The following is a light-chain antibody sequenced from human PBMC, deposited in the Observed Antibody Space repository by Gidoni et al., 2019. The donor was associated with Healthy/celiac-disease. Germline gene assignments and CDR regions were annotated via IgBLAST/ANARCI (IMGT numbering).Light chain of an antibody. V-gene: IGKV1-33*01. CDR3: QQYDNLLIT. J-gene: IGKJ5*01. CDR2: DAS. Sequence: DIQMTQSPSSLSASVGDRVTLTSQASQDISNYFNWYQQKPGKAPKLLIYDASNLETGVPSRFSGSGSGTDFTFTISSLQPEDIATYYCQQYDNLLITFGQGTRLEIK. CDR1: QDISNY.